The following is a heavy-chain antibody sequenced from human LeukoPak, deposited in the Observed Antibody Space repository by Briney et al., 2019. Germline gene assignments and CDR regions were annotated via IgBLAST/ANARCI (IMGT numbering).Heavy chain of an antibody. V-gene: IGHV3-30*03. J-gene: IGHJ4*02. CDR2: LSYDGRDK. CDR1: GFTFSNYW. Sequence: GGSLRLSCAASGFTFSNYWMNWVRQAPGKGLEWVAVLSYDGRDKHYADSVKGRFTISRDNSKSTLYLQMNSLRAEDTAVYYCARDGGGTSADYYFDYWGQGTLVTVSS. D-gene: IGHD2-2*01. CDR3: ARDGGGTSADYYFDY.